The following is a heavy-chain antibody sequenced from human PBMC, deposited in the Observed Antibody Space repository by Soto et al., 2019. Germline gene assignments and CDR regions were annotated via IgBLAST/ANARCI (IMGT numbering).Heavy chain of an antibody. D-gene: IGHD5-12*01. CDR3: ARTSGYVSDSDAFDI. CDR1: GGSISSGGYY. J-gene: IGHJ3*02. Sequence: SETLSLTCTVSGGSISSGGYYWSWIRQHPGKGLEWIGYIYYSGSTYYNPSLKSRVTISVDTSKNQFSLKLSSVTAADTAVYYCARTSGYVSDSDAFDIWGQGTMVTVSS. V-gene: IGHV4-31*03. CDR2: IYYSGST.